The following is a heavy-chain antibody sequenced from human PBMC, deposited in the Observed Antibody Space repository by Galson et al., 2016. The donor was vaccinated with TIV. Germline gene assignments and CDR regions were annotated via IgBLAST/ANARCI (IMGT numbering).Heavy chain of an antibody. D-gene: IGHD3-3*01. CDR3: AKEENSGYYPNDAFDF. Sequence: SLRLSCAASGFTFSSYNMHWVRQAPGKGLEWVAVIAYDGSDKHYAGSVKGRFTVSRDNSKTTLDLQMNSLGAEDTALYYCAKEENSGYYPNDAFDFWGQGTMVTVS. CDR1: GFTFSSYN. CDR2: IAYDGSDK. J-gene: IGHJ3*01. V-gene: IGHV3-30*18.